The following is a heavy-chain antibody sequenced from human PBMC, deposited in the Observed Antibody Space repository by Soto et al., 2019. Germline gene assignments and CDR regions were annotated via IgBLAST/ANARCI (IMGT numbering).Heavy chain of an antibody. CDR2: IYYSGST. Sequence: SETLSLTCTVSGGSISSYYWSWIRQPPGKGLEWIGYIYYSGSTNYNPPLKSRVTISVDTSKNQFSLKLSSVTAAGTAVYYCARGDVDTAIVAWGQGTLVTVSS. CDR3: ARGDVDTAIVA. D-gene: IGHD5-18*01. V-gene: IGHV4-59*01. J-gene: IGHJ5*02. CDR1: GGSISSYY.